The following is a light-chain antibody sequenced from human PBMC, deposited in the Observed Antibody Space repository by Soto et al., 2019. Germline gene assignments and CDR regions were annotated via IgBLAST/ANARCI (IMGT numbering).Light chain of an antibody. V-gene: IGKV3-15*01. CDR1: QSVSSN. Sequence: EIVMTQSPATLSVSPGERATLSCRASQSVSSNLAWYQQKPGQAPRLLIYGASTRATGIPARFSGSGSGTDFPLPFTGLRFEDFEFYNGRQNNTWPPRLFGRGPSLRSN. J-gene: IGKJ2*01. CDR2: GAS. CDR3: RQNNTWPPRL.